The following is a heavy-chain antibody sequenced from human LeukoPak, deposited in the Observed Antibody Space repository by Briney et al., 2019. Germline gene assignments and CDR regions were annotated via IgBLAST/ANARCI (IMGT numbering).Heavy chain of an antibody. J-gene: IGHJ4*02. CDR1: GYDFTNYY. Sequence: GASVKVSCTASGYDFTNYYINWVRQAPGQGLEWMGRINPNSGVTSYAQKFRGRVTLARDTSINTAYMQLSSLRSDDTAVYFCARGFLSAAGPFDYWGQGSLVTVSS. CDR3: ARGFLSAAGPFDY. D-gene: IGHD6-13*01. CDR2: INPNSGVT. V-gene: IGHV1-2*06.